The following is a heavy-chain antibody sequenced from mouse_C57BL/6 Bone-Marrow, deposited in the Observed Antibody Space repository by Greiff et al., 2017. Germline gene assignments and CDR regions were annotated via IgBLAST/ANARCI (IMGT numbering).Heavy chain of an antibody. J-gene: IGHJ1*03. Sequence: EVKLVESGGGLVKPGGSLKLSCAASGFTFSSYAMSWVRQTPEKRLAWVATISDGGSYTYYPDNVKGRFTISRDNAKNNLYLQMSHLKSEDTAMYYCARPIITTVVAHWYFDVWGTGTTVTVSS. D-gene: IGHD1-1*01. CDR1: GFTFSSYA. V-gene: IGHV5-4*03. CDR3: ARPIITTVVAHWYFDV. CDR2: ISDGGSYT.